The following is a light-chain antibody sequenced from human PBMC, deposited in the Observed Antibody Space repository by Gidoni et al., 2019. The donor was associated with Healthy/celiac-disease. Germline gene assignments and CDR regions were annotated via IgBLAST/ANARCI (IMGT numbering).Light chain of an antibody. CDR1: QSISSY. Sequence: IQLTQSPSSLSASVGDRVTITCRASQSISSYLNWYQHKPGKAPKLLIYAASSLQSGVPSRFSGSGSGTDFTLTISSLQPEDFATYYCQQSNSTPYTFGQGTKLEIK. CDR2: AAS. CDR3: QQSNSTPYT. V-gene: IGKV1-39*01. J-gene: IGKJ2*01.